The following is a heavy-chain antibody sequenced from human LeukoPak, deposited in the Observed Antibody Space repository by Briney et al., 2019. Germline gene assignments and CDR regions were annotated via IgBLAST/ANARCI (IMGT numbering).Heavy chain of an antibody. CDR3: AKDPRITIFGVVYGMDV. J-gene: IGHJ6*02. CDR2: ISGSGGTT. V-gene: IGHV3-23*01. Sequence: GGSLRLSCAASGFTFSSYTMAWVRQAPGKGLEWVSGISGSGGTTYYADSVKGRFTISRDNSKNTLYLQMNSLRAEDTAVYYCAKDPRITIFGVVYGMDVWGQGTTVTVSS. D-gene: IGHD3-3*01. CDR1: GFTFSSYT.